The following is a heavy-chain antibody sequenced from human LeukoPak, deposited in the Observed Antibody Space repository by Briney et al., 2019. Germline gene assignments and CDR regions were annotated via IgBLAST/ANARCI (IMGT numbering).Heavy chain of an antibody. Sequence: SETLSLTCAVYGGSFSDYYWKWIRQPPGKGLEWIGEISHSGSTNYNPSLKSRVTISVDTSKNQFSLKLSSVTAADTAVYYCARGPYDFWSGYYRRYYGMDVWGQGTTVTVSS. CDR2: ISHSGST. J-gene: IGHJ6*02. V-gene: IGHV4-34*01. CDR1: GGSFSDYY. D-gene: IGHD3-3*01. CDR3: ARGPYDFWSGYYRRYYGMDV.